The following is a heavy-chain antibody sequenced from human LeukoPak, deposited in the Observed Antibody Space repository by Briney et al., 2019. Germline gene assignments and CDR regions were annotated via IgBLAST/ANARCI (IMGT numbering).Heavy chain of an antibody. CDR1: GFTFSSYS. D-gene: IGHD5-12*01. CDR3: ARDLEMATMLVY. V-gene: IGHV3-21*01. J-gene: IGHJ4*02. CDR2: ISSSSSYI. Sequence: GGSLRLSCAASGFTFSSYSMIWVRQAPGKGLEWVSSISSSSSYIYYADSVKGRFTISRDNAKNSLYLQMNSLRAEDTAVYYCARDLEMATMLVYWGQGTLVTVSS.